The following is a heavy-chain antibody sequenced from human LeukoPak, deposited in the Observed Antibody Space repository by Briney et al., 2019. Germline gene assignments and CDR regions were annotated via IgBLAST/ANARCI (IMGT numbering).Heavy chain of an antibody. D-gene: IGHD3-16*01. CDR1: GGSISSYY. J-gene: IGHJ1*01. CDR3: ASYIGGRFQH. Sequence: LETLSLTCTVSGGSISSYYWSWIRQPPGKGLEWIGYIYYSGSTNYNPSLKSRVTISVDTSKNQFSLKLSSVTAADTAVYYCASYIGGRFQHWGQGTLVTVSS. CDR2: IYYSGST. V-gene: IGHV4-59*01.